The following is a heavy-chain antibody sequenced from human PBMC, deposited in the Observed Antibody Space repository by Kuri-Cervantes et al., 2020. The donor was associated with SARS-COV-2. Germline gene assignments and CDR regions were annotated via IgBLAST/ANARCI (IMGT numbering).Heavy chain of an antibody. CDR1: GFTFSSYE. CDR3: ARVNYDILTGAYYYYYVDV. Sequence: GGSLRLSCAASGFTFSSYEMNWVRQAPGKGLEWVSYISSSGSTIYYADSVKGRFTISRDNAKNSLYLQMNSLRAEDTAVYYCARVNYDILTGAYYYYYVDVWGKGTTVTVSS. D-gene: IGHD3-9*01. CDR2: ISSSGSTI. J-gene: IGHJ6*03. V-gene: IGHV3-48*03.